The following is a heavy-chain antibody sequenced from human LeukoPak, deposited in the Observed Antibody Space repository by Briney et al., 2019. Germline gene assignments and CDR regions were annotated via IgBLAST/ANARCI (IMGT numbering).Heavy chain of an antibody. CDR2: INSDGSST. CDR3: ARSPTYYDILTGYYPAYYFDY. Sequence: GGSLRLSCAASGCTFSSYWMHWVRQAPGKGLVWVSRINSDGSSTSYADSVKGRFTISRDNAKNTLYLQMNSLRAEDTAVYYCARSPTYYDILTGYYPAYYFDYWGQGTLVTVSS. V-gene: IGHV3-74*01. CDR1: GCTFSSYW. D-gene: IGHD3-9*01. J-gene: IGHJ4*02.